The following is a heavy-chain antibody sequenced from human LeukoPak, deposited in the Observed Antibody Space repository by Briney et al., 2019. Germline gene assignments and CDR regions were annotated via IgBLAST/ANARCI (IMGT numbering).Heavy chain of an antibody. Sequence: GGSLRLSCAASGFTVSSNYMSWVRQAPGKGLEWVSVIYSGGSTYYADSVKGRFTISRDNSKNTLYLQMNSLRAEDTAVYYCAREGNYYDSSGSRFRFDYWGQGTLVTVSS. CDR3: AREGNYYDSSGSRFRFDY. J-gene: IGHJ4*02. D-gene: IGHD3-22*01. V-gene: IGHV3-66*01. CDR2: IYSGGST. CDR1: GFTVSSNY.